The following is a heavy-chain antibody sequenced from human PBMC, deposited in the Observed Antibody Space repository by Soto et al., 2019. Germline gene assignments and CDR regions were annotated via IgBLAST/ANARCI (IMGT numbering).Heavy chain of an antibody. J-gene: IGHJ4*02. Sequence: PSETLSLTCTVSGGSISSSTYYWGWIRQPPGKGLEWIGSINYSGSTYYNPSLKSRVTKSVDTSKNQFSLKMSSVTAADTAIYYCARRGGSSRWITYFDYWGQGTLVTVSS. CDR2: INYSGST. CDR3: ARRGGSSRWITYFDY. D-gene: IGHD6-13*01. V-gene: IGHV4-39*01. CDR1: GGSISSSTYY.